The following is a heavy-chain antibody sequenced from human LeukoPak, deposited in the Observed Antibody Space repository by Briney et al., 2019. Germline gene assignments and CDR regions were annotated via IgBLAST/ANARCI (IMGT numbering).Heavy chain of an antibody. CDR2: MHHNGEI. J-gene: IGHJ5*02. Sequence: PSETLSLTCAVYGGSFSDYYWSWIRQPPGKGLEWIGYMHHNGEIKYNPSLKSRVTISMDTAKNQLSLKVRSVIAADTATYYCVRGKNGYNPWGQGTLVTVSS. CDR3: VRGKNGYNP. V-gene: IGHV4-59*01. D-gene: IGHD5-24*01. CDR1: GGSFSDYY.